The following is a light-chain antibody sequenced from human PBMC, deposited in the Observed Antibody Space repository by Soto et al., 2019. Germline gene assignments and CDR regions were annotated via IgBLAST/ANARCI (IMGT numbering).Light chain of an antibody. CDR1: SSNIGAGYD. Sequence: QSVLTQPPSVSGAPGQRVTISCTGSSSNIGAGYDVHWYQQLPGTAPKLLIYGNSNRPSGVPVRFSGSTSGSSASLVITGLRGEDEADYHCQSYYSSLINVVFCGGTKLTVL. V-gene: IGLV1-40*01. CDR2: GNS. J-gene: IGLJ2*01. CDR3: QSYYSSLINVV.